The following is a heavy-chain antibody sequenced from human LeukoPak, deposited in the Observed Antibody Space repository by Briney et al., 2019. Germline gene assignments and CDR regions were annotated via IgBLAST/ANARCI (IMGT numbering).Heavy chain of an antibody. V-gene: IGHV4-59*12. CDR3: AGQVGARIRYYYTSGLDV. CDR1: GGSISSYY. D-gene: IGHD1-26*01. Sequence: SETLSLTCTVSGGSISSYYWSWIRQPPGKGLEWIGYIYYSGTTNYDPPFKSRVTISLDTSKNEFSLRLKSLTAADTAVYYCAGQVGARIRYYYTSGLDVWGQGTTVAVSS. CDR2: IYYSGTT. J-gene: IGHJ6*02.